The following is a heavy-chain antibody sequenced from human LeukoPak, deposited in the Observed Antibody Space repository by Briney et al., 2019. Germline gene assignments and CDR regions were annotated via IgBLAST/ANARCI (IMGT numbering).Heavy chain of an antibody. Sequence: QSGGSLRLSCAASGFTFTSYAMSWLRQAPGRGLEWVAAINGGGENTYYADSVKGRFTISRDNSKNTLYLQMNSLRAEDTATYYCAKPRAMTTGVGRYFDLWGRGTLVTVSS. J-gene: IGHJ2*01. CDR3: AKPRAMTTGVGRYFDL. CDR2: INGGGENT. CDR1: GFTFTSYA. D-gene: IGHD1-1*01. V-gene: IGHV3-23*01.